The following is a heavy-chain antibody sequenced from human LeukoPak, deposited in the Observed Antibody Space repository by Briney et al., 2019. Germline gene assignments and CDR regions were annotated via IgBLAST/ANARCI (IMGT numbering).Heavy chain of an antibody. CDR1: GGSFSGYY. CDR3: ARHSSSWSPGPDY. Sequence: SETLSLTCAVYGGSFSGYYWGWIRQPPGKGLEWIGTIYYTGSTYYIPSLQSRLTISLDTSKNQFSLRLRSVTAADTAVYYCARHSSSWSPGPDYWGQGTLVTVSS. V-gene: IGHV4-39*01. CDR2: IYYTGST. D-gene: IGHD6-13*01. J-gene: IGHJ4*02.